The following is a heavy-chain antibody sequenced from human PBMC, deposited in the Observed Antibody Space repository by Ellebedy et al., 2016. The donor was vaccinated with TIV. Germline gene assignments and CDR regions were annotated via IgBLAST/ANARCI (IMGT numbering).Heavy chain of an antibody. J-gene: IGHJ4*02. Sequence: ASVKVSCKTSGYTFDSYGVSWVRQAPGQGLEWIGWISAYTGNTDYAQKFHGRVTLTTDTTTSTAYMDLRSLRSDDTAVYYCARDWQDGGTWYFDNWGQGTLVTVSS. CDR3: ARDWQDGGTWYFDN. CDR2: ISAYTGNT. V-gene: IGHV1-18*01. D-gene: IGHD5-24*01. CDR1: GYTFDSYG.